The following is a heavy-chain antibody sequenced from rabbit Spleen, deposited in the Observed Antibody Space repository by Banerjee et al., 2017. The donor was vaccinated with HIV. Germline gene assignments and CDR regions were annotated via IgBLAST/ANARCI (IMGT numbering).Heavy chain of an antibody. Sequence: QSLEESGGDLVKPGASLRLTCTASGFDFSRNAMCWVRQAPGKGLEWIACINTGSIGSTYYASWAKGRFTISKTSSTTVTLQMTSLTAADTATYFCAKVYGSLSNFYDLWGPGTLVTVS. V-gene: IGHV1S40*01. J-gene: IGHJ4*01. CDR1: GFDFSRNA. CDR3: AKVYGSLSNFYDL. CDR2: INTGSIGST. D-gene: IGHD5-1*01.